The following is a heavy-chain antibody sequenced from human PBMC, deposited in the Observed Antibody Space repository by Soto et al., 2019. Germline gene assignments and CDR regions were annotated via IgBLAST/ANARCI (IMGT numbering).Heavy chain of an antibody. CDR2: ISGSGGST. Sequence: EVQLLESGGGLVQPGGSLRLSCAASGFTFSSYAMSWVRQAPGKGLEWVSAISGSGGSTYYADSVKGRFTISRDNSKNTLYLQMNSLGAEETAVYYCAKEGDDYDSSGASWGQGTLVTVSS. V-gene: IGHV3-23*01. J-gene: IGHJ5*02. CDR1: GFTFSSYA. D-gene: IGHD3-22*01. CDR3: AKEGDDYDSSGAS.